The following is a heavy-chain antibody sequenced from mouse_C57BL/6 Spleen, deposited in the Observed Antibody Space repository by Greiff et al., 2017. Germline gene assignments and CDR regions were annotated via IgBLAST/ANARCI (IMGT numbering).Heavy chain of an antibody. J-gene: IGHJ4*01. CDR2: IYPSDSET. CDR3: ARAGLLYAMDY. D-gene: IGHD1-1*01. Sequence: QVQLKQPGAELVRPGSSVKLSCKASGYTFTSYWMDWVKQMPGQGLEWIGNIYPSDSETHYNQKFKDKATLTVDKSSSTAYMQLSSLTSEDSAVYYCARAGLLYAMDYWGQGTSVTVSS. V-gene: IGHV1-61*01. CDR1: GYTFTSYW.